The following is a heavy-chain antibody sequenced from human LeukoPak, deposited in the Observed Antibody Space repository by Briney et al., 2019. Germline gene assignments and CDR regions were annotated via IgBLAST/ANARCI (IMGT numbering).Heavy chain of an antibody. J-gene: IGHJ4*02. CDR3: AREGIVATTDPAPFDY. CDR2: INHSGST. Sequence: SETLSLTCAVYGGSFSGYYWSWIRQPPGKGLEWIGEINHSGSTNYNPSLKSRVTISVDTSKNQFSLKLSSVTAADTAVYYCAREGIVATTDPAPFDYWGQGTLVNVSS. D-gene: IGHD5-12*01. CDR1: GGSFSGYY. V-gene: IGHV4-34*01.